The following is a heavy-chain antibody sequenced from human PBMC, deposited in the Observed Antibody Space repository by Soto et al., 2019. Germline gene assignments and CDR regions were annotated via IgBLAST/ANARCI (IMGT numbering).Heavy chain of an antibody. V-gene: IGHV1-8*01. CDR1: GYTFTSYD. D-gene: IGHD5-12*01. Sequence: GASVKVSCKASGYTFTSYDINWVRQATGQGLEWMGWMNPNSGNTGHAQKFQGRVTMTRNTSISTAYMELSSLRSEDTAVYYGAGAYSGYDLLLYYSYGMDVWGQGTTVTVSS. J-gene: IGHJ6*02. CDR2: MNPNSGNT. CDR3: AGAYSGYDLLLYYSYGMDV.